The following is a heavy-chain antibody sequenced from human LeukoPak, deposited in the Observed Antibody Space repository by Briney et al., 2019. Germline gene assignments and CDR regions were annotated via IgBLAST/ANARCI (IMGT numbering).Heavy chain of an antibody. Sequence: QTGGSLRLSCAASGFTFSSYAMSWVRQAPGKGLEWVSAISGSGGSTYYADSVKGRFTISRDNSKNTLYLQMNSLRAEDTAVYYCAKSAGYSYANGLDYWGQGTLVTVSS. V-gene: IGHV3-23*01. CDR3: AKSAGYSYANGLDY. CDR1: GFTFSSYA. CDR2: ISGSGGST. J-gene: IGHJ4*02. D-gene: IGHD5-18*01.